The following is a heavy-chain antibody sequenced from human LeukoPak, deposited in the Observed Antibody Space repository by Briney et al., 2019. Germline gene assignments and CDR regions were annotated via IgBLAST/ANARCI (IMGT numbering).Heavy chain of an antibody. V-gene: IGHV3-21*01. Sequence: GGSLRLSCAASGFTFSSYSMNWVRQAPGKGLEWVSSISSSSSYIYYADSVKGRFTISRDNAKNSLYLQMNSLRAEDTAVYYCARDRDIVVEELFDYWGQGTLVTVSS. CDR2: ISSSSSYI. J-gene: IGHJ4*02. CDR1: GFTFSSYS. CDR3: ARDRDIVVEELFDY. D-gene: IGHD2-2*01.